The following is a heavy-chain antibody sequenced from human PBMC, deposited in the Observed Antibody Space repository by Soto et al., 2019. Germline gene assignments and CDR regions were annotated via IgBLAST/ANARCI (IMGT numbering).Heavy chain of an antibody. Sequence: PGESLKISCMGSGYKVSTWHNFTSYWIGWVRQMPGKGLEWMGIIYPGDSDTRYSPSFQGQVTISADKSISTAYLQWSSLKASDTAMYYCARLADFWSGYSPGVGWFDPWGQGTLVTVSS. CDR2: IYPGDSDT. CDR1: GYKVSTWHNFTSYW. J-gene: IGHJ5*02. V-gene: IGHV5-51*01. CDR3: ARLADFWSGYSPGVGWFDP. D-gene: IGHD3-3*01.